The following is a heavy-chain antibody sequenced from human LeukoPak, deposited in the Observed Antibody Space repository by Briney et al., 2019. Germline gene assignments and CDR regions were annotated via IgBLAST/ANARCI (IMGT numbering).Heavy chain of an antibody. J-gene: IGHJ4*02. CDR2: ISAYNGNT. D-gene: IGHD3-3*01. Sequence: ASVKVSFTASGYTFTIYGISWVGQAPGQGGEGMGWISAYNGNTNYAQKLQGRVTMTTDTSTSTAYMELRSLRSDDTAVYYCARGALWRGVDYWGQGTLVTVSS. V-gene: IGHV1-18*01. CDR1: GYTFTIYG. CDR3: ARGALWRGVDY.